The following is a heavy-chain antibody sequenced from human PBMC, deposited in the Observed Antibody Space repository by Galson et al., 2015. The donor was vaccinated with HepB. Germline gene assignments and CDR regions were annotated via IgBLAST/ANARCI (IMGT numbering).Heavy chain of an antibody. CDR1: GFTFSSYA. D-gene: IGHD6-19*01. CDR2: ISSNGGST. J-gene: IGHJ4*02. V-gene: IGHV3-64D*06. Sequence: SLRLSCAASGFTFSSYAMHWVRQAPGKGLEYVSAISSNGGSTYYADSVKGRFTISRDNSKNTLYLQMSSLRAEDTAVYYCVKGEQWLTTDFDYWGQGTLVTVSS. CDR3: VKGEQWLTTDFDY.